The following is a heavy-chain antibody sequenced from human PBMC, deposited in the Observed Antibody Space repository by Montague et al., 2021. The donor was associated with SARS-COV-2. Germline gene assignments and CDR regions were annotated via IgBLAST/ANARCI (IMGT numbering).Heavy chain of an antibody. J-gene: IGHJ6*01. CDR3: AKGHLEYCSGGTCYSVGMDV. CDR2: ISKNGDRT. CDR1: GFTFDDYA. V-gene: IGHV3-43*02. D-gene: IGHD2-15*01. Sequence: SLRLSCAASGFTFDDYAMHWVRQAPGKGLEGVSLISKNGDRTYYADSVKGRFTISRDNSKNSLYLQMNSQRIEDSALYYCAKGHLEYCSGGTCYSVGMDVWGQGTTVTVSS.